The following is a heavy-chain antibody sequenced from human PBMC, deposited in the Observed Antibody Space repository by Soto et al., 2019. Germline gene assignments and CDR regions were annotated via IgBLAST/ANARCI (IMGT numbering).Heavy chain of an antibody. CDR2: INQDGSER. Sequence: GGSLRLSCAASGFTFSNYWMDWVRQAPGKGLEWVANINQDGSERHYVDSVKGRFTISRDNVKNSLYLQMNSLTAEAQALYYCSPSLDYWGQGALVTVSS. CDR1: GFTFSNYW. J-gene: IGHJ4*02. CDR3: SPSLDY. V-gene: IGHV3-7*01.